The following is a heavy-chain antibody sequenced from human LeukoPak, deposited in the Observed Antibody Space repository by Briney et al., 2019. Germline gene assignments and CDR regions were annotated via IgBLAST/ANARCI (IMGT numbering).Heavy chain of an antibody. CDR1: GGSISSYY. J-gene: IGHJ5*02. CDR3: ARVRGVGATPTYNWFDP. V-gene: IGHV4-59*01. D-gene: IGHD1-26*01. Sequence: SETLSLTCTVSGGSISSYYWSWIRQPPGKGLEWIGYIYYSGSTNYNPSLKSRVTISVDTSKNQFSLKLSSVTAADTAVYYCARVRGVGATPTYNWFDPWGQGTLVTVSS. CDR2: IYYSGST.